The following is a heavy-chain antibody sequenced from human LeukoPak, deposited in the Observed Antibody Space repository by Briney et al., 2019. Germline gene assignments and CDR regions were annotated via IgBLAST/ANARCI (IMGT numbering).Heavy chain of an antibody. CDR3: AREDPSGYYNRPIDY. CDR2: IYYSGSI. V-gene: IGHV4-59*01. D-gene: IGHD3-22*01. J-gene: IGHJ4*02. Sequence: PSETLSLICTVSGASISSYYWSWIRQPPGKGLEWIGDIYYSGSIKYNPSLKSRVTMSVDTSKNQFSLKLSSVTAADTAIYYCAREDPSGYYNRPIDYWGQGTLVTVSS. CDR1: GASISSYY.